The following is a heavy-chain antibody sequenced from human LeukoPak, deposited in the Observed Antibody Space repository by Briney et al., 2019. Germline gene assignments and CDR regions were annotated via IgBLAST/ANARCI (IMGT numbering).Heavy chain of an antibody. D-gene: IGHD3-3*01. CDR3: ALFGVVTLFDY. Sequence: ASVKVSCKASGYTFTGYYMHWVRPAPGQGLEWMGWIDPNSGGTNYAQKFRGRVTMTRDTSISTAYMGLSRLRSDDTAVYYCALFGVVTLFDYWGQGTLVTVSS. CDR1: GYTFTGYY. CDR2: IDPNSGGT. J-gene: IGHJ4*02. V-gene: IGHV1-2*02.